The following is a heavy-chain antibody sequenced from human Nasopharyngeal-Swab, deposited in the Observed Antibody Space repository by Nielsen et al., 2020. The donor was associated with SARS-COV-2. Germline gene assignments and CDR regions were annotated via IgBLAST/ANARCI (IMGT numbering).Heavy chain of an antibody. D-gene: IGHD2-2*01. CDR3: TRAYCSSTACYPQFDP. Sequence: KISCAASGFTFSGSAMHWVRQASGKGLEWVGRIKRKGNTYATAYAASVKGRFTISRDDSKNTAYLQMNSLKTEDTAVYYCTRAYCSSTACYPQFDPWGQGTLVTVSS. CDR1: GFTFSGSA. J-gene: IGHJ5*02. V-gene: IGHV3-73*01. CDR2: IKRKGNTYAT.